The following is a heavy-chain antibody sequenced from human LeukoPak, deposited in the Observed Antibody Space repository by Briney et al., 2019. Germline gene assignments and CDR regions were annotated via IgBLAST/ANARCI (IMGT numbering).Heavy chain of an antibody. V-gene: IGHV3-11*01. J-gene: IGHJ4*02. CDR2: ISSSGSTI. Sequence: GSLRLSCAASGFTFSDYYMSWIRQAPGKGLEWVSYISSSGSTIYYAGSVKGRFTISRDNAKNSLYLQMNSLRAEDTAVYYCARDRYSSSTFFDYWGQGTLVTVSS. D-gene: IGHD6-6*01. CDR3: ARDRYSSSTFFDY. CDR1: GFTFSDYY.